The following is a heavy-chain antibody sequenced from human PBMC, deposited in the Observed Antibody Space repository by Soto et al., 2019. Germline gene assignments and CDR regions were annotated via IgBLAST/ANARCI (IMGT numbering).Heavy chain of an antibody. CDR1: GGTFSNSA. D-gene: IGHD1-26*01. J-gene: IGHJ3*02. Sequence: QVQLVQSGTEVKKPGSSVKVSCKASGGTFSNSAITWVRQAPGQGLEWMGGIFPIFGRVNNAQKFKGRVTITADEATSTASMALNSHISDDAGVYYCATNQEVGGAFNMWGQGTMVSVSS. CDR3: ATNQEVGGAFNM. V-gene: IGHV1-69*12. CDR2: IFPIFGRV.